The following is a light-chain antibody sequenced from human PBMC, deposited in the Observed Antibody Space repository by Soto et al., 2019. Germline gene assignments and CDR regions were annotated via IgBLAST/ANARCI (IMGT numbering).Light chain of an antibody. Sequence: EIVLTQSPGTLSVSPGDRATLSCRASQSVSSSYLAWYQQKPGQAPRLLIYGASSRATGIPDRFSGSGSGTDFSLTISRLEPEDFVVYYCQQYDSSLGFTFGPGTKVDIK. V-gene: IGKV3-20*01. J-gene: IGKJ3*01. CDR1: QSVSSSY. CDR2: GAS. CDR3: QQYDSSLGFT.